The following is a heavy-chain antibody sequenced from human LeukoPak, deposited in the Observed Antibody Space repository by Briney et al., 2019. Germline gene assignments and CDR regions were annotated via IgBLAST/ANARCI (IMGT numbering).Heavy chain of an antibody. CDR1: GGSISSYY. Sequence: PSETLSLTCTVSGGSISSYYWSWIRQPPGKGLEWIGYIYYSGSTNYNPSLKSRVTISVDTSKNQFSLKLSSVTAADTAVYYCASTFGYGYSSYGMDVWGQGTTVTVSS. J-gene: IGHJ6*02. CDR2: IYYSGST. CDR3: ASTFGYGYSSYGMDV. D-gene: IGHD5-18*01. V-gene: IGHV4-59*01.